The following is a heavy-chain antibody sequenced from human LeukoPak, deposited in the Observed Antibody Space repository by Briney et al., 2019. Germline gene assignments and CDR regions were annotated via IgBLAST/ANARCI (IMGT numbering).Heavy chain of an antibody. V-gene: IGHV3-NL1*01. D-gene: IGHD6-19*01. CDR2: IYSGGST. J-gene: IGHJ4*02. Sequence: GGSLRLSCAASGFTFSSYGMHWVRQAPGKGLEWVSVIYSGGSTYYADSVKGRFTISRDNSKNTLYLQMNSLRAEDTAVYYCARDFDSSGWYDYWGQGTLVTVSS. CDR1: GFTFSSYG. CDR3: ARDFDSSGWYDY.